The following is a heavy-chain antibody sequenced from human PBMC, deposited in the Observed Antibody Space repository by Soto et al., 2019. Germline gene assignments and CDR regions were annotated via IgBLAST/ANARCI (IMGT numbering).Heavy chain of an antibody. CDR2: IYWDDDK. CDR3: AHRQRTVVVGAPFDL. V-gene: IGHV2-5*02. Sequence: SGPTLVNPTQTLTLTCTFSGVSLSTSGEGVGWIRQPPGKALEWLALIYWDDDKRFSPSPKSRLAITRDISKNQVVMTMTDMAPEDTAIYYCAHRQRTVVVGAPFDLWGQGSQVTVSS. D-gene: IGHD2-15*01. J-gene: IGHJ4*02. CDR1: GVSLSTSGEG.